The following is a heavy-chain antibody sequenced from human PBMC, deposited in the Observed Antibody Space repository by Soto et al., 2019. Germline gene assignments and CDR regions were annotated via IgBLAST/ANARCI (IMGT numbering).Heavy chain of an antibody. J-gene: IGHJ4*02. V-gene: IGHV1-18*01. D-gene: IGHD2-8*02. CDR1: GYTFTSYG. CDR2: ISAHNGNT. Sequence: QGHLVPSGAEVKKPGASVKVSCKASGYTFTSYGITWVRQAPGHGLEWMGWISAHNGNTDYAQKLQGRVIVPRDTSTSTACRDLSSLISDDTAVYYCARGRYCDYWGQGAMGTVSS. CDR3: ARGRYCDY.